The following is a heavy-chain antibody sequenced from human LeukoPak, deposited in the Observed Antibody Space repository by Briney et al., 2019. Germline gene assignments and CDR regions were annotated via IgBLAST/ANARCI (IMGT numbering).Heavy chain of an antibody. CDR3: AREPRGGTYRYNFLDY. J-gene: IGHJ4*02. CDR1: GFTFSNFD. CDR2: IDSSGTVR. D-gene: IGHD3-16*02. V-gene: IGHV3-48*03. Sequence: GGSLRLSCAASGFTFSNFDMTWVRQAPGKGLEWLSYIDSSGTVRYYADSVNRRFTISRDNAKNSLHLQMGSLRAEETAVYYCAREPRGGTYRYNFLDYWGLGTLVTVSS.